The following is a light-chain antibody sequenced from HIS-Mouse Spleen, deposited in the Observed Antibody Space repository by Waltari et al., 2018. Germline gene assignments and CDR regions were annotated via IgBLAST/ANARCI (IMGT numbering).Light chain of an antibody. J-gene: IGLJ3*02. CDR1: ALPKKY. CDR3: YSTDSSGNWV. V-gene: IGLV3-10*01. Sequence: SYELTQPPSVSVSPGQTARITCSGDALPKKYAYWYQQKSGQAPVLVIYEDSKRPSGIPERFSGSSSGTMATLTIRGAQVEDEADYYCYSTDSSGNWVFGGGTKLTVL. CDR2: EDS.